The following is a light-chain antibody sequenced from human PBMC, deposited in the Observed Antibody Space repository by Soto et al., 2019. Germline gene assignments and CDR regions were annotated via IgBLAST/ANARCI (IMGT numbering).Light chain of an antibody. Sequence: EIVLTQSPGTLSLSPGERATLSCRASQSVSSSYLAWYQQKPGQAPRLLIYGASSRATGIPDRFSGSGSGTDFTLTISRLEPEDFAVYYCQQYGSLSWTFGLGTKVDIK. CDR3: QQYGSLSWT. J-gene: IGKJ1*01. CDR2: GAS. CDR1: QSVSSSY. V-gene: IGKV3-20*01.